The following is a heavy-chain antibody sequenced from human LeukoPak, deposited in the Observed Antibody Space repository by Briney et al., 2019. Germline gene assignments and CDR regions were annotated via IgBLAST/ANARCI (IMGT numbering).Heavy chain of an antibody. D-gene: IGHD6-6*01. V-gene: IGHV1-69*06. CDR1: GGTFSSYA. J-gene: IGHJ4*02. Sequence: GASVKVSCKASGGTFSSYAISWVRQAPGQGLEWMGGIIPIFGTANYAQKFQGRVTITADKSTSTAYMELSSLRSEDTAVYYCARDRGVRAARPMYYFDYWGQGTLVTVSS. CDR3: ARDRGVRAARPMYYFDY. CDR2: IIPIFGTA.